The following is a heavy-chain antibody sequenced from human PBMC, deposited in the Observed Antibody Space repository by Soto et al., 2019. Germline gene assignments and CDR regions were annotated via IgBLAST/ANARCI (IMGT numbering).Heavy chain of an antibody. J-gene: IGHJ5*02. CDR1: GFTFVISS. CDR3: ATDIHATWLLNS. V-gene: IGHV3-30*04. CDR2: ISPDGSQI. Sequence: GGSLRLSCAASGFTFVISSVNWVRQTPGRGLEWVALISPDGSQIYYADSVKGRFTISRDNSKNTLYLQMDSLRAEDTSLYLCATDIHATWLLNSWGQGTLVTVSS. D-gene: IGHD2-2*02.